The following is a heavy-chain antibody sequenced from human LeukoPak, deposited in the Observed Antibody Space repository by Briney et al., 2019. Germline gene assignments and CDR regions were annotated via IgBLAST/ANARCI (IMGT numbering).Heavy chain of an antibody. D-gene: IGHD3-22*01. J-gene: IGHJ4*02. V-gene: IGHV3-53*01. CDR2: IYSGGST. CDR1: GFTVSSNY. Sequence: PGGSLRLSCAASGFTVSSNYMSWVRQAPGKGLEWVSVIYSGGSTYYADSVKGRFTISRDNSKNTLYLQMNSLRAKDTAVYYCARDYYDSSGAYYFDYWGQGTLVTVSS. CDR3: ARDYYDSSGAYYFDY.